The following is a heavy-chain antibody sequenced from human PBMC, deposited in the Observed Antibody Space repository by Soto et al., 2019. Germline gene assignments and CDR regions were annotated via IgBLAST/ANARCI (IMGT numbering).Heavy chain of an antibody. V-gene: IGHV4-59*01. J-gene: IGHJ5*02. Sequence: KTSETVSLTCTVSGGSISSYYWSWIRQPPGKGLEWIGYIYYSGSTNYNPSLKSRVTISVDTSKNRFSLKLSSVTAADTAVYYCASKQWLGNDWFDPWGQGTLVTSPQ. CDR2: IYYSGST. CDR1: GGSISSYY. D-gene: IGHD6-19*01. CDR3: ASKQWLGNDWFDP.